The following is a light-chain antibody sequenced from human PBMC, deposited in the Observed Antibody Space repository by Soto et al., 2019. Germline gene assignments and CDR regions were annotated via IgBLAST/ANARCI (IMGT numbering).Light chain of an antibody. CDR3: ASWDNSLSDGRV. V-gene: IGLV1-51*02. CDR2: ETN. Sequence: QSVLTQPPSVSAAPGQTVTISCSGSGSNIGNNYVSWYQHLPGAAPKLLIFETNRRPAGIPDRFSGSKSGTSATLGITGLQTADEGDYYCASWDNSLSDGRVFVPGTQLTVL. J-gene: IGLJ1*01. CDR1: GSNIGNNY.